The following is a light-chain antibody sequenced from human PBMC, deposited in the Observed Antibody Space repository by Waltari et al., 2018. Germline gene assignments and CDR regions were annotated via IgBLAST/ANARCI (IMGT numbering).Light chain of an antibody. CDR1: SSDVGGYNY. Sequence: QSALTQPPSASGSPGQSVTISCTGTSSDVGGYNYVSWYQQHPGKAHKLKIHEVTKRPSGVPDRFSGSKSGNAASLTVSGLQADDEADYYCCSYAADNSFVFGGGTKLTVL. CDR3: CSYAADNSFV. V-gene: IGLV2-8*01. J-gene: IGLJ2*01. CDR2: EVT.